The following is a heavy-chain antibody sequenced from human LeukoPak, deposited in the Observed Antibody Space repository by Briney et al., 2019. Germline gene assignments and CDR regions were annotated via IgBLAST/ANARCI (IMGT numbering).Heavy chain of an antibody. V-gene: IGHV3-21*04. CDR2: IRSSDSDV. CDR3: ANNYRF. D-gene: IGHD4-11*01. CDR1: GSPFSTYT. Sequence: TGGSLRLSCAASGSPFSTYTMNWVRQAPGKGLEWVSSIRSSDSDVQYADSVKGRFTISRDNSKNTLYLQMNSLRAEDTAVYYCANNYRFWGQGTLVTVSS. J-gene: IGHJ4*02.